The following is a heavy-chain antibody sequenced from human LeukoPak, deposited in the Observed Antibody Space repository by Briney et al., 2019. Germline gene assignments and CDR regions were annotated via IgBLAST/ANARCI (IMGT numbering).Heavy chain of an antibody. Sequence: GGSLRLSCAASGFTFNTYAMSWVRQAPGKGLEWVSVISGSGGTTYYAESVKGRFTISRDNAKNTLYLQMNSLRAEDTAVYYCARGGSGYCSAGSCYPIDYWGQGTLVTVSS. V-gene: IGHV3-23*01. CDR2: ISGSGGTT. J-gene: IGHJ4*02. D-gene: IGHD2-15*01. CDR1: GFTFNTYA. CDR3: ARGGSGYCSAGSCYPIDY.